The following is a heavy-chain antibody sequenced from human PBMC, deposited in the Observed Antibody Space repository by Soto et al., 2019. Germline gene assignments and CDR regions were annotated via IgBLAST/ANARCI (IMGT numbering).Heavy chain of an antibody. V-gene: IGHV1-18*01. Sequence: GASVKVSCKASGYTFTSYGISWVRQAPGQGLEGMGWISAYNGNTNYAQKLQGRVTMTTDTSTSTAYMELRSLRSDDTAVYYCARGSGDFWSGYYYYYYGMDVWGQGTTVTVSS. CDR3: ARGSGDFWSGYYYYYYGMDV. J-gene: IGHJ6*02. CDR1: GYTFTSYG. D-gene: IGHD3-3*01. CDR2: ISAYNGNT.